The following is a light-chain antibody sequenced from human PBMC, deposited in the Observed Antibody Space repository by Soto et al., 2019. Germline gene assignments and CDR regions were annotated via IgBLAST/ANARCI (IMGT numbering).Light chain of an antibody. CDR2: GAS. J-gene: IGKJ1*01. CDR3: QQYNDWPQT. V-gene: IGKV3-15*01. CDR1: QSVSSN. Sequence: EIVMTQSPATLSVSPGERATLSCRASQSVSSNLAWYQQKPGQAPRLLISGASTRATDIPARFSGSGSGTEFTLTVSSLQSEDFAVYYCQQYNDWPQTFGQGTKVEFK.